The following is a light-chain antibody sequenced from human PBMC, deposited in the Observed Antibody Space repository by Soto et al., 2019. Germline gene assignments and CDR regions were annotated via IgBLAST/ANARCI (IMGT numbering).Light chain of an antibody. V-gene: IGLV1-44*01. J-gene: IGLJ1*01. CDR3: AAWDDSLNAYV. CDR2: NTS. CDR1: SSNIGTSP. Sequence: QSVLTQQPSASGTPGQRVTISCSGSSSNIGTSPVNWYQQFPGTAPKLLIYNTSQRPSGVPARFSGSKSGTSASLAITGLQSEDEADYYCAAWDDSLNAYVFGNGTKLTVL.